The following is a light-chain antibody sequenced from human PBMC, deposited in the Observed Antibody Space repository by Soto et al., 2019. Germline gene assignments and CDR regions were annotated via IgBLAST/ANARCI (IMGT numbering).Light chain of an antibody. CDR3: ETWDSNTLV. CDR2: LEGSGSY. CDR1: SGHSSYI. V-gene: IGLV4-60*03. Sequence: QSVLTQSSSASASLESSVKLTCTLSSGHSSYIIAWHQQQPGKAPRYLMKLEGSGSYNKRSGVPDRFSGSSSGADRYLTISKLQSEDEDDYYCETWDSNTLVFGGGTKLTVL. J-gene: IGLJ3*02.